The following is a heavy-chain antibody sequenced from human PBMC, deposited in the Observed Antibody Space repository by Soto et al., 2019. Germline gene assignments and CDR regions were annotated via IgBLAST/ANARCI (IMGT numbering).Heavy chain of an antibody. CDR2: ISWNSGSI. V-gene: IGHV3-9*01. D-gene: IGHD4-17*01. J-gene: IGHJ6*03. CDR3: AKGYGDSYYYYYMDV. Sequence: EVQLVESGGGLVQPGRSLRLSCAAYGFTFDDYAMHWVRQAPGKGLEWVSGISWNSGSIGYADSVKGRFTISRDNAKNSLYLQMNSLRAEDTALYYCAKGYGDSYYYYYMDVWGKGTTVTVSS. CDR1: GFTFDDYA.